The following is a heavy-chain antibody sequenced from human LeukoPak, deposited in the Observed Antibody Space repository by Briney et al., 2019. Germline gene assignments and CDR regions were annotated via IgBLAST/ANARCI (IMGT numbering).Heavy chain of an antibody. D-gene: IGHD2-2*02. Sequence: PSETLSLTCTVSDDSISNTNFYWARIRQPPGKGLEWIGNIHYRRIASYTPSLRSRVTISVDTPKSQFSLRLTSVTAADTAVYYCARQVPGPYNYYGMDVWGQGTTVTVSS. V-gene: IGHV4-39*01. CDR2: IHYRRIA. CDR1: DDSISNTNFY. J-gene: IGHJ6*02. CDR3: ARQVPGPYNYYGMDV.